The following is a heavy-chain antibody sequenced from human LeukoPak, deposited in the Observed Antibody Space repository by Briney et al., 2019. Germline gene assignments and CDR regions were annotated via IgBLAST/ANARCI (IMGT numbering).Heavy chain of an antibody. D-gene: IGHD1-26*01. CDR1: GFTFATNW. CDR3: ARGAHGSGFDI. V-gene: IGHV5-51*01. CDR2: IYPGDSDT. J-gene: IGHJ3*02. Sequence: GESLKISCQTFGFTFATNWIGWVRQMPGKGLDCLGVIYPGDSDTRYSPSFQGQVTISADKSISTAYLPWSSLKASDTAIYYCARGAHGSGFDIWGQGTMVTVSS.